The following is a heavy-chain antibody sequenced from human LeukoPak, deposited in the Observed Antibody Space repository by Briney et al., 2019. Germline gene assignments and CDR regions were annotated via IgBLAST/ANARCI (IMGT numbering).Heavy chain of an antibody. J-gene: IGHJ3*02. CDR1: GGSISSSSYY. Sequence: PSETLSLTCTVSGGSISSSSYYWGWIRQPPGKGLEWIGSIYYSGSTYYNPSLKSRVTISVDTSKNQFSLKLSSVTAADTAVYYCARHAGIQLWGDAFDIWGQGTMVTVSS. D-gene: IGHD5-18*01. V-gene: IGHV4-39*01. CDR2: IYYSGST. CDR3: ARHAGIQLWGDAFDI.